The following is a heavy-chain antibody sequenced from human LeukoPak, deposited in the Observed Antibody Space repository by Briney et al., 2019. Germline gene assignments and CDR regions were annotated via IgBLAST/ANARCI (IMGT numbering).Heavy chain of an antibody. Sequence: ASVKVSCKVSGYTLTELSMHWVRQAPGKGLEWIGGFDPEDGETIYAQKFQGRVTMTEDTSTDTAYMELSSLRSEDTAVYYCATMPLTTPGAFDIWGQGTMVTVSS. D-gene: IGHD2-15*01. CDR2: FDPEDGET. V-gene: IGHV1-24*01. J-gene: IGHJ3*02. CDR3: ATMPLTTPGAFDI. CDR1: GYTLTELS.